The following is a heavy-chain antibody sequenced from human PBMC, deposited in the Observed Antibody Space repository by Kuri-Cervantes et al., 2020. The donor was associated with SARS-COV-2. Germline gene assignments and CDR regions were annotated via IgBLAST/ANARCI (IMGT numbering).Heavy chain of an antibody. J-gene: IGHJ4*02. Sequence: ASVKVSCKASGYTFTSYGISWVRQAPGQGLEWMGWISAYNGNTNYAQKLQGRVTMTTDTSTSTAYMGLRSLRSDDPAVYYCAREKLRYFDWSKPPTPGYYFDYWGQGTLVTVSS. V-gene: IGHV1-18*01. CDR2: ISAYNGNT. CDR3: AREKLRYFDWSKPPTPGYYFDY. D-gene: IGHD3-9*01. CDR1: GYTFTSYG.